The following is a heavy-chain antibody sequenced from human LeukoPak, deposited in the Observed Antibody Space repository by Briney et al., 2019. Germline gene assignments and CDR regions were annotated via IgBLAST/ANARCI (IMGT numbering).Heavy chain of an antibody. J-gene: IGHJ4*02. D-gene: IGHD4-11*01. Sequence: GGSLRLSCAVSGFTFSSYAMSWVRQAPGKGLEWVSTISASGGSTYYADSVKGRFTISRDNSKNTLYLQMNSLRAEDTAVYYCAKDYSNNAFDYWGQGTLVTVSS. V-gene: IGHV3-23*01. CDR3: AKDYSNNAFDY. CDR2: ISASGGST. CDR1: GFTFSSYA.